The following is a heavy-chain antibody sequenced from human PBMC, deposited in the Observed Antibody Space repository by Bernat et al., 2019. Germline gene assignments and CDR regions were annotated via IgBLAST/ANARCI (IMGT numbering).Heavy chain of an antibody. V-gene: IGHV3-73*01. CDR2: IRSKANSYAT. Sequence: EVQLVESGGGLVQSGGSLKLSCAATGFTFSGSAMHWVRQASGKGLEWVGRIRSKANSYATAYAASVKGRFTISRDDSKNTAYLQMNSLKTEDTAVYYCTSGRPFDYWGQGTLVTVSS. CDR3: TSGRPFDY. CDR1: GFTFSGSA. J-gene: IGHJ4*02.